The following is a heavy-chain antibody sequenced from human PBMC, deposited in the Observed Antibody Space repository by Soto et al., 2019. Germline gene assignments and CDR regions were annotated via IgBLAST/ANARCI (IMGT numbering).Heavy chain of an antibody. CDR3: ARGYYDFWSGYLYYFDY. CDR2: ISYDGSNK. D-gene: IGHD3-3*01. J-gene: IGHJ4*02. CDR1: GFTFSSYA. V-gene: IGHV3-30-3*01. Sequence: PGGSLRLSCAASGFTFSSYAMHWVRQAPGKGLEWVAVISYDGSNKYYADSVKGRFTISRDNSKNTLYLQMNSLRAEDTAVYYCARGYYDFWSGYLYYFDYWGQGTLVTAPQ.